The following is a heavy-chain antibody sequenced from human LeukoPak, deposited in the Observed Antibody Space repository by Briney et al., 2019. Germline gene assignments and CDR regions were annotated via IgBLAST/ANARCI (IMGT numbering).Heavy chain of an antibody. Sequence: ASVKVSRKASGYTFTGHYMHWVRQAPGQGLEWMGIINPSGGSTNYAQKFQGRVTMTRDMSTRTVYMELSSLRFEDTAVYYCANQEWLRFNLNAFDIWGQGTMVTVSS. J-gene: IGHJ3*02. CDR2: INPSGGST. CDR3: ANQEWLRFNLNAFDI. CDR1: GYTFTGHY. V-gene: IGHV1-46*01. D-gene: IGHD5-12*01.